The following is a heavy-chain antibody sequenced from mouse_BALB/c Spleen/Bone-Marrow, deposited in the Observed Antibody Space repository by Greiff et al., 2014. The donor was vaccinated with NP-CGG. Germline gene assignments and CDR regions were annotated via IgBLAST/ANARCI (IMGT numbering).Heavy chain of an antibody. CDR1: GFSLTGYG. D-gene: IGHD1-1*01. Sequence: VKLVESGPGLVAPSQSLSITCTVSGFSLTGYGVNWVRQPPGKGLEWLGMIWGDGRTDYNSALKSRLSISKDNSKSQVFLKMNSLQTDDTARYYCARHYGSNYYATDYWGQGTSVTVSS. CDR3: ARHYGSNYYATDY. CDR2: IWGDGRT. V-gene: IGHV2-6-7*01. J-gene: IGHJ4*01.